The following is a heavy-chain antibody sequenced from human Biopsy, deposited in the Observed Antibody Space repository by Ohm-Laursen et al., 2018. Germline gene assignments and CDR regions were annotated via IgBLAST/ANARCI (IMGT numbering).Heavy chain of an antibody. V-gene: IGHV1-69*10. CDR2: IIPIPNVA. CDR3: ARGEGSSWFDP. CDR1: GDSFTSYA. Sequence: GASVKVSCKASGDSFTSYAIGWVRQAPGQGLEWMGGIIPIPNVATYAQKFQGRITITADESTSTAYMELSSLTSDGTAVYFCARGEGSSWFDPWGHGTLVTVSS. D-gene: IGHD1-26*01. J-gene: IGHJ5*02.